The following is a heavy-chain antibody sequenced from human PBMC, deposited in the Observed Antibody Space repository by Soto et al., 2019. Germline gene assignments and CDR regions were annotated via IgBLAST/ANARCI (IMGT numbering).Heavy chain of an antibody. D-gene: IGHD3-10*01. V-gene: IGHV4-34*01. J-gene: IGHJ6*02. CDR2: INHSGST. CDR3: ARVSGIYYYGMDV. Sequence: SETLSLTCGVYDGSFSCYYWSWIRQPPGKGLEWIGEINHSGSTNYNPSPKSRVTISVDTSKNQFSLKLSSVTAADTAVYYCARVSGIYYYGMDVWGQGTTVTVSS. CDR1: DGSFSCYY.